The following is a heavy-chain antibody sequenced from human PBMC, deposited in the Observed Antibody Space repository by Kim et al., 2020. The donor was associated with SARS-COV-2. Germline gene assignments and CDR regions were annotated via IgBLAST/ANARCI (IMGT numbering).Heavy chain of an antibody. CDR2: IKQDGSEK. V-gene: IGHV3-7*03. D-gene: IGHD3-10*01. CDR3: ARTFFAVTIVRGVILGY. CDR1: GFTFSNYW. Sequence: GGSLRLSCAASGFTFSNYWMSWVRQALGKGLEWVANIKQDGSEKYYVDSVKGRFTMSRDNAKNSLYLQMNSLRAEDTAVYYCARTFFAVTIVRGVILGYWGQGTLVTVSS. J-gene: IGHJ4*02.